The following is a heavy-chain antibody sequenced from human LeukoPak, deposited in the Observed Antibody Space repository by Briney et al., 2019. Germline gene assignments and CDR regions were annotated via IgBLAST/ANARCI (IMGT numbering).Heavy chain of an antibody. V-gene: IGHV3-7*01. Sequence: GGSLRLSCAASGFTFSSYWMSWVRQAPGKGLEWVANIKQDESEKYYVDSVKGRFTISRDNAKNSLYLQMNSLRAEDTAVYYCARIYGDYVLYYFDYWGQGTLVTVSS. J-gene: IGHJ4*02. CDR1: GFTFSSYW. D-gene: IGHD4-17*01. CDR2: IKQDESEK. CDR3: ARIYGDYVLYYFDY.